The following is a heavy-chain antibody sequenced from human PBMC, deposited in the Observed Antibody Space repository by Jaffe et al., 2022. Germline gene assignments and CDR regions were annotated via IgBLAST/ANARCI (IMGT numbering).Heavy chain of an antibody. Sequence: QVQLQQWGAGLLKPSETLSLTCAVYGGSFSGYYWSWIRQPPGKGLEWIGEINHSGSTNYNPSLKSRVTISVDTSKNQFSLKLSSVTAADTAVYYCARGCTGYCSGGSCSLFYYYYYMDVWGKGTTVTVSS. J-gene: IGHJ6*03. CDR3: ARGCTGYCSGGSCSLFYYYYYMDV. D-gene: IGHD2-15*01. CDR2: INHSGST. CDR1: GGSFSGYY. V-gene: IGHV4-34*01.